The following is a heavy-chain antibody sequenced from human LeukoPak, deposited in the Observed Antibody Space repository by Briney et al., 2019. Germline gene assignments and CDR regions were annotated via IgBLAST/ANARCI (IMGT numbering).Heavy chain of an antibody. J-gene: IGHJ4*02. D-gene: IGHD1-14*01. CDR2: ISSSSSYI. Sequence: PGGSLRLSCAASGFTFSRDSMNWIRQAPGKGLEWVSSISSSSSYIYYGDSVKGRFTTSRDNAKNSLYLQMNSLRAEDTAVYYCARERYKVSDYWGQGTLVTVSS. V-gene: IGHV3-21*04. CDR1: GFTFSRDS. CDR3: ARERYKVSDY.